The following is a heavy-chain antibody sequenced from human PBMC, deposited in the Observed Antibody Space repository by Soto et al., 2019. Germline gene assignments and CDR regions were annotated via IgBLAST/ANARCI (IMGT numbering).Heavy chain of an antibody. CDR2: ISSSSSYI. V-gene: IGHV3-21*01. CDR3: ASLGALTGTTPDAY. Sequence: EVQLVESGGGLVKPGGSLRLSCAASGFTFSSYSMNWVRQAPGKGLEWVSSISSSSSYIYYADSVKGRFTISRDNAKNSLYLQMNSLRAEDTAVYYCASLGALTGTTPDAYWGQGTLVTVSS. CDR1: GFTFSSYS. J-gene: IGHJ4*02. D-gene: IGHD1-7*01.